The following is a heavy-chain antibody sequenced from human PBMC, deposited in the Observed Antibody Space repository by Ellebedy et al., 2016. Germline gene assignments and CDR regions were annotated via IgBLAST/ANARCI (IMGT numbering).Heavy chain of an antibody. J-gene: IGHJ4*02. Sequence: ASVKVSCXASGYTFTSYGISWVRQAPGQGLEWMGWISAYNGNTNYAQKLQGRVTMTTDTSTSTAYMELRSLRSDDTAVYYCARGGKNYGDNLTPFDYWGQGTLVTVSS. CDR1: GYTFTSYG. CDR2: ISAYNGNT. D-gene: IGHD4-17*01. V-gene: IGHV1-18*01. CDR3: ARGGKNYGDNLTPFDY.